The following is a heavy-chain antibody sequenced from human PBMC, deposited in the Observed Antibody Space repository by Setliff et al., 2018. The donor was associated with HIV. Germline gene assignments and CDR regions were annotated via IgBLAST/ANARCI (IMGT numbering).Heavy chain of an antibody. V-gene: IGHV3-7*03. J-gene: IGHJ5*02. CDR3: ARVLLITNAVYGVVSNRFDP. D-gene: IGHD3-3*01. Sequence: GGSLRLSCAASGFTFGNFWMHWVRQAPGKGLEWVASISPDGSRNHCVGSVKGRFTASRDNAKTSLYLQMNSLRAEDTAVYFCARVLLITNAVYGVVSNRFDPWGRGTPVTVSS. CDR2: ISPDGSRN. CDR1: GFTFGNFW.